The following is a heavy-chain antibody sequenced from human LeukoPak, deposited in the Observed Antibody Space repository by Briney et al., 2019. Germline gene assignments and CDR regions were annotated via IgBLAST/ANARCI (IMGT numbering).Heavy chain of an antibody. V-gene: IGHV4-4*07. CDR1: GGSISSYY. D-gene: IGHD3-10*01. Sequence: SETLSLTCTVSGGSISSYYWSWIRQPAGKGLEWIGRIYTSGSTNYNPSLKSRVTMSVGTSKNQFSLKLSSVTAADTAVYYCARATPPYGSGSPSLYYYGMDVWGQGTTVTVSS. J-gene: IGHJ6*02. CDR2: IYTSGST. CDR3: ARATPPYGSGSPSLYYYGMDV.